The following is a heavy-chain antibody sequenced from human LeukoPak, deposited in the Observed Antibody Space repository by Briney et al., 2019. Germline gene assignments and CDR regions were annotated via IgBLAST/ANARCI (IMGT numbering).Heavy chain of an antibody. D-gene: IGHD2-2*01. CDR2: INHSGST. V-gene: IGHV4-34*01. J-gene: IGHJ6*03. Sequence: PSETLSLTCAVYGGSFSGYYWSWIRQPPGKGLEWIGEINHSGSTNYNPSLKSRVTISVDTSKNQFSLKLSSVTAADTAVYYCARAYTGYCSSTSCPWGYYYYYMDVWGKGTTVTVSS. CDR1: GGSFSGYY. CDR3: ARAYTGYCSSTSCPWGYYYYYMDV.